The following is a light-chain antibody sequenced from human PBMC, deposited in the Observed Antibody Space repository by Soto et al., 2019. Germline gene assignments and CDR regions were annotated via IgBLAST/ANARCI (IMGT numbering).Light chain of an antibody. CDR1: QSGSSSY. CDR3: QQYGSSPFS. CDR2: GAG. J-gene: IGKJ3*01. Sequence: EIVLTQSPGTLSLSPGERATLSCRASQSGSSSYLAWYQQKPGQAPRLLIYGAGSRATGIPDRFSGSGSGTDFALTICRLETKAFAVYYCQQYGSSPFSFGPGTTVDIK. V-gene: IGKV3-20*01.